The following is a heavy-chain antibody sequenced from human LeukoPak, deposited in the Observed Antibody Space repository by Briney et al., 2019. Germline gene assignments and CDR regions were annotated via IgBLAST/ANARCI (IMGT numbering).Heavy chain of an antibody. CDR3: AKDPRRISMIVVIRRGYYMDV. V-gene: IGHV3-30*02. CDR2: IRYDGNNK. Sequence: PGGSLRLPCAASGFTFSSYGIHWVRQAPGKGLEWVAFIRYDGNNKYYADSVKGRFTISRDNSENTLYLQMNSLRAEDTAVYYCAKDPRRISMIVVIRRGYYMDVWGKGTTVTISS. CDR1: GFTFSSYG. D-gene: IGHD3-22*01. J-gene: IGHJ6*03.